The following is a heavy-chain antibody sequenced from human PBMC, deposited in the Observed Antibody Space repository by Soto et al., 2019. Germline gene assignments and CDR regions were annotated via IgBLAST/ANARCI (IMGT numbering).Heavy chain of an antibody. CDR3: TGITWFRGMDV. D-gene: IGHD3-10*01. V-gene: IGHV6-1*01. CDR2: TYYKSKWNN. CDR1: GDSVSSNSAG. Sequence: SQTLSLTCVISGDSVSSNSAGWNWIRQSPSRGLEWLRRTYYKSKWNNDYALSVKSRITTNPDTSKNQFSLHLYSVTPEDTAVYYCTGITWFRGMDVWGQGTPVTVSS. J-gene: IGHJ6*02.